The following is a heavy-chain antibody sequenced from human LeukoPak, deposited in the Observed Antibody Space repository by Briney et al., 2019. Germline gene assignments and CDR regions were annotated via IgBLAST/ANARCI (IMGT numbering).Heavy chain of an antibody. Sequence: PGGSLRLSCAASGFTFSDYYMSWIRQAPGKGLEWVSYISSSGSTIYYADSVKGRFTISRDNAKNSLYLQMNSLRAEDTAVYYCARASGSYPAEYFQHWGQGTLVTVSS. D-gene: IGHD1-26*01. V-gene: IGHV3-11*04. CDR3: ARASGSYPAEYFQH. CDR1: GFTFSDYY. J-gene: IGHJ1*01. CDR2: ISSSGSTI.